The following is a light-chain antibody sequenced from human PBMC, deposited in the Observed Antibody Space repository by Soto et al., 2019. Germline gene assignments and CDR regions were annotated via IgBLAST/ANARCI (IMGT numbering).Light chain of an antibody. CDR1: QRVSTW. V-gene: IGKV1-12*01. Sequence: DIQTTQSPSSVSASVGDRVTITCLASQRVSTWLAWYQQKPGKAPNLLIYTASSLQSGVPSRFSGSGSGTDFTLTINGLQPEDFATYYCQQAASFPITFGQGTRLEIK. CDR3: QQAASFPIT. CDR2: TAS. J-gene: IGKJ5*01.